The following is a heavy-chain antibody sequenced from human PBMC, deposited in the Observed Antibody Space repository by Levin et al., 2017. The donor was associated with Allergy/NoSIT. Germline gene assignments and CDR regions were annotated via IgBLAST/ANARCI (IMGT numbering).Heavy chain of an antibody. CDR3: AKDRDVWSGYYPPGDY. Sequence: GGSLRLSCAASGFTFSSYGMHWVRQAPGKGLEWVAVIWYDGSTRYYGDSVKGRFIISRDNSKNTLYLQMNSLRAEDTAVYYCAKDRDVWSGYYPPGDYWGQGTLVTVSS. CDR2: IWYDGSTR. D-gene: IGHD3-3*01. CDR1: GFTFSSYG. J-gene: IGHJ4*02. V-gene: IGHV3-33*03.